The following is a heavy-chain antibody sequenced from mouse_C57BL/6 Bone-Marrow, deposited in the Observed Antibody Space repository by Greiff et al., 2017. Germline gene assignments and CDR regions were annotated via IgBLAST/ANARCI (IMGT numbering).Heavy chain of an antibody. Sequence: EVQLQQPGAELVRPGASVKLSCTASGFNIKDDYMHWVKQRPEQGLEWIGWIDPANGDTESASKFQGKATITVYTSSNTAYLQLSSLTSDDTGVYYCTTKYLCSNYYYWGQGTTVTGSS. V-gene: IGHV14-4*01. J-gene: IGHJ2*01. CDR1: GFNIKDDY. D-gene: IGHD2-5*01. CDR3: TTKYLCSNYYY. CDR2: IDPANGDT.